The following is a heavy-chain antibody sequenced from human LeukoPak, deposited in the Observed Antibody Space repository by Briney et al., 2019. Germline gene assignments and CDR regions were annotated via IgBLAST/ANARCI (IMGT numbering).Heavy chain of an antibody. Sequence: ASVKVSRKASGYTFTSYGISWVRQAPGQGLEWMGWISAYNGNTNYAQKLQGRVTMTTDTSTSTAYMELRSLRSDDTAVYYCARLRGYYYDRRDAFDIWGQGTMVTVSS. J-gene: IGHJ3*02. CDR3: ARLRGYYYDRRDAFDI. CDR2: ISAYNGNT. D-gene: IGHD3-22*01. V-gene: IGHV1-18*01. CDR1: GYTFTSYG.